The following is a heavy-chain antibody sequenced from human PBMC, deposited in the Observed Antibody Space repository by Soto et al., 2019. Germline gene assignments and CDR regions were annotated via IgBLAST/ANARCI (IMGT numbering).Heavy chain of an antibody. CDR1: SGPSRSHN. D-gene: IGHD3-10*01. J-gene: IGHJ6*02. CDR2: VYYTGST. Sequence: QVQLQQSGPGLVKPSETLSLTCTVSSGPSRSHNWGWIRQPPGRGLEWIGYVYYTGSTRYNPSLKSRVTISADTSTNHISLTLSSVTAADTAVYYCVRQGIGDLHGLVDVWGQGTTVSVSS. CDR3: VRQGIGDLHGLVDV. V-gene: IGHV4-59*08.